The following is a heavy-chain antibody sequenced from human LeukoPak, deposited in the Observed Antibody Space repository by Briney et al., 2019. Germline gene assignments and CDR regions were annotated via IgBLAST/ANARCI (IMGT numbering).Heavy chain of an antibody. V-gene: IGHV1-69*06. J-gene: IGHJ3*02. Sequence: SVKVSCKASGGTFSSYAISRVRQAPGQGLEWMGGIIPIFGTANYAQKFQGRVTITADKSTSTAYMELRSLRSDDTALYYCARFGLGKHIEVAGIPFDIWGQGTMVTVSS. CDR3: ARFGLGKHIEVAGIPFDI. D-gene: IGHD6-19*01. CDR1: GGTFSSYA. CDR2: IIPIFGTA.